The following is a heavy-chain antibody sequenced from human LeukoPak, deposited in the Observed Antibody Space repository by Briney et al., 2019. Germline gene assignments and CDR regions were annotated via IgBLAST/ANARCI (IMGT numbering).Heavy chain of an antibody. CDR3: ARSNRMTTVTTHYAFDP. D-gene: IGHD4-17*01. CDR2: INHSGST. CDR1: GGSFSGYY. V-gene: IGHV4-34*01. J-gene: IGHJ5*02. Sequence: PSETLSLTCAVYGGSFSGYYWSWIRQPPGKGLEWIGEINHSGSTNYNPSLKSRVTISVDTSKNQFSLKLSSVTAADTAVYYCARSNRMTTVTTHYAFDPWGQGTLVTVSS.